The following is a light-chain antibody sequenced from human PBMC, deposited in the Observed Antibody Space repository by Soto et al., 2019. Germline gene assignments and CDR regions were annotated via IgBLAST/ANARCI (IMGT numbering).Light chain of an antibody. CDR3: QHYNTWPLLT. CDR1: QSAGTK. J-gene: IGKJ4*01. V-gene: IGKV3-15*01. CDR2: AAS. Sequence: EIVMTQSPATLSVSPGERATLSCRASQSAGTKLAWYQQKPGQAPRLLIYAASTRATGIPVRFSGSGSGTEFTLTISSLQSEDFAVYYCQHYNTWPLLTFGGGTKVEIK.